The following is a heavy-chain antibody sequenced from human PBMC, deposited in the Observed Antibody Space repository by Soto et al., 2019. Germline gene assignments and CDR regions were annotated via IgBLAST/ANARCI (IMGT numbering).Heavy chain of an antibody. D-gene: IGHD4-17*01. J-gene: IGHJ4*02. CDR3: ARALYDYGGDFDY. CDR1: GGTFSSHV. CDR2: FIPFFGTP. Sequence: QVQLVQSGAEVKKPGSSVKVSCKASGGTFSSHVFNWVRQAPGQGLEWMGGFIPFFGTPKYAQRFQGRVTITADKSTSTAYMELSSLRSNDTAIYYCARALYDYGGDFDYWGQGTLVTVSS. V-gene: IGHV1-69*06.